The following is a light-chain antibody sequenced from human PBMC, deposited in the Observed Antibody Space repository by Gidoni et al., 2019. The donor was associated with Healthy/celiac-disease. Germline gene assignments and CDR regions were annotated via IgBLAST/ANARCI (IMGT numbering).Light chain of an antibody. V-gene: IGKV1-39*01. CDR2: AAS. CDR1: QSISSY. Sequence: DIQMTQSPSSLSASGGDRVTITCRASQSISSYLNWYQQKPGKAPKLLIYAASSLQRGVPSRFSGSGSGTDFTITISSLQPEDFATYYGQRSYSTPFFGGGTKVEIK. CDR3: QRSYSTPF. J-gene: IGKJ4*01.